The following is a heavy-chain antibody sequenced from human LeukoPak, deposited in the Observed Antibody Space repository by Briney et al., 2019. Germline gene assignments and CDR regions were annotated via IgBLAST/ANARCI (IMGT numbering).Heavy chain of an antibody. D-gene: IGHD2-15*01. Sequence: GGSLRLSCAASGFTFGSYGMNWVRQAPGKGLEWVAFIRYDGSNKYYADSVKGRFTISRDNSKNTLYLQMNSLRAEDTAVYYCAKEGYCSGGSCYSPYYFDYWGQGTLVTVSS. V-gene: IGHV3-30*02. CDR2: IRYDGSNK. J-gene: IGHJ4*02. CDR1: GFTFGSYG. CDR3: AKEGYCSGGSCYSPYYFDY.